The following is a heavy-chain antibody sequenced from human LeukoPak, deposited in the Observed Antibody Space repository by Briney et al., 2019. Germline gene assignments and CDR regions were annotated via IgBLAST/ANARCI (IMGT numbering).Heavy chain of an antibody. Sequence: GRSLRLSCAASGFTFSSYAMHWVRQAPGKGLEWVAVISYDGSNKYYADSVKGRFTISRDNPKNTLYLQMNSLRAEDTAVYYCARDHATIVIAAAFDYWGQGTLVTVSS. CDR2: ISYDGSNK. CDR1: GFTFSSYA. J-gene: IGHJ4*02. D-gene: IGHD6-13*01. CDR3: ARDHATIVIAAAFDY. V-gene: IGHV3-30*04.